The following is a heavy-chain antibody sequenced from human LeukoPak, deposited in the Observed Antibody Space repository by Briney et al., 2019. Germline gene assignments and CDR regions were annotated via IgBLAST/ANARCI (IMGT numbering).Heavy chain of an antibody. D-gene: IGHD6-13*01. Sequence: GGSLRLSCVASGFTVSGVYMSWVRQAPGQGLDWVSAIYSDDSTYYADSVKGRFTISRDNSKNTLNLQMNSLRAEDTAVYYCASRPRDAAALGYWGQGTLVTVSS. V-gene: IGHV3-53*01. CDR3: ASRPRDAAALGY. J-gene: IGHJ4*02. CDR2: IYSDDST. CDR1: GFTVSGVY.